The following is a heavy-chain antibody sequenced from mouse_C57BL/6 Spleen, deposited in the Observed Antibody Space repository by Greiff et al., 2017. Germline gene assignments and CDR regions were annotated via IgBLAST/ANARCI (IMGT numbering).Heavy chain of an antibody. J-gene: IGHJ2*01. Sequence: VQLQQSGPELVKPGASVKISCKASGYTFTDYYMNWVKQSHGKSLEWIGDINPNNGGTSYNQKFKGKATLTVDKSSSTAYMELRSLTSEDSAVYYCARRGLRREYYFDYWGQGTTLTVSS. CDR2: INPNNGGT. CDR1: GYTFTDYY. CDR3: ARRGLRREYYFDY. V-gene: IGHV1-26*01. D-gene: IGHD2-4*01.